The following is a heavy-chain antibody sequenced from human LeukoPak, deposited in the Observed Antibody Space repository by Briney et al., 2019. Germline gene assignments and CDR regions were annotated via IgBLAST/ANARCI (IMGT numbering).Heavy chain of an antibody. CDR2: ISGSGGST. V-gene: IGHV3-23*01. CDR1: GFTLSSDA. CDR3: AKETSGGDCFDY. J-gene: IGHJ4*02. Sequence: PGGSLRLSCAASGFTLSSDAMSWVRQAPGEGLEWVSAISGSGGSTYYADSVKGRSTISRDNSKNTLYLEMNSLRAEDTAVYYCAKETSGGDCFDYWGQGTLVTVSS.